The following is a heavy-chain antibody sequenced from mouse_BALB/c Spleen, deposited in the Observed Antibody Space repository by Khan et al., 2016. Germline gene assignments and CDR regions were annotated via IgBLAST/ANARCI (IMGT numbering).Heavy chain of an antibody. D-gene: IGHD2-1*01. Sequence: VQLQQSGTELVRPGASVKLSCKASDFNIKDNFMNWVRQRPEQGLECIGWIDPENGNTIYAPKFQGKASITADTSSNTAYLQLSSLTSEDTAVYYCARGDYGNYAAYWGQGALVTVSA. CDR1: DFNIKDNF. CDR3: ARGDYGNYAAY. J-gene: IGHJ3*01. V-gene: IGHV14-1*02. CDR2: IDPENGNT.